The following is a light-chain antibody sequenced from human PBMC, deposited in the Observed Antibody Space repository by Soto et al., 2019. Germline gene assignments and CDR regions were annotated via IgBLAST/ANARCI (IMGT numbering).Light chain of an antibody. Sequence: QSALTQPASVSGSPGQSITISCTGTSSDIGGYYYVSWYQHHPGKAPKLLIYQVTNRPSRVSNRFSGSKSGNTASLTISGLQADDGADYYCTSYSSSDIFYVFGTGTKVTVL. J-gene: IGLJ1*01. CDR3: TSYSSSDIFYV. CDR2: QVT. V-gene: IGLV2-14*01. CDR1: SSDIGGYYY.